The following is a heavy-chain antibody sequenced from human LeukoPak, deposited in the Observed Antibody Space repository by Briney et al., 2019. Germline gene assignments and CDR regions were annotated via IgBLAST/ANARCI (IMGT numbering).Heavy chain of an antibody. CDR2: IKKDGSEK. CDR1: GFTFGSYW. J-gene: IGHJ4*02. Sequence: GGSLRLSCAASGFTFGSYWMSWVRQAPGKGLEWVANIKKDGSEKYYVDSVKGRFTISRDNAKNSLYLQMNSLRAEDTAVYYCARVVVAAAGHFDYWGQGTLVTVSS. D-gene: IGHD6-13*01. CDR3: ARVVVAAAGHFDY. V-gene: IGHV3-7*01.